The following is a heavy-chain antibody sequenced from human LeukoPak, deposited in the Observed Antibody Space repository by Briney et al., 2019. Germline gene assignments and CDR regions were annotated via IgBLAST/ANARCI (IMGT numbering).Heavy chain of an antibody. Sequence: GASVKVSCKASGYTFTGYYMHWVRQAPGQGLEWMGRINPNSGGTNYAQKFQGRVTTTRDTSISTAYMELSRLRSDDTAVYYCARVGGYCSSTSCYAGFDPWGQGTLVTVSS. V-gene: IGHV1-2*06. CDR3: ARVGGYCSSTSCYAGFDP. CDR1: GYTFTGYY. CDR2: INPNSGGT. J-gene: IGHJ5*02. D-gene: IGHD2-2*01.